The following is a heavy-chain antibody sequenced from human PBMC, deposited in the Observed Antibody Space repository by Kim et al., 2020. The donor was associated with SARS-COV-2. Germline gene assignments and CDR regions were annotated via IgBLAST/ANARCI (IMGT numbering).Heavy chain of an antibody. V-gene: IGHV3-66*01. CDR3: ARERPGRSGWYCDL. D-gene: IGHD6-6*01. CDR2: IYSGGST. Sequence: GGSLRLSCAASGFTVSSNYMSWVRQAPGKGLEWVSVIYSGGSTYYEDYVMSSFTISRDNSKNTLYLQMNSMRTGDKAVYYCARERPGRSGWYCDLWGRGTLVTVPS. J-gene: IGHJ2*01. CDR1: GFTVSSNY.